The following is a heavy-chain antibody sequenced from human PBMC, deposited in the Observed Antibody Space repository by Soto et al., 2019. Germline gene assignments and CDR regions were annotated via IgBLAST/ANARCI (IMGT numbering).Heavy chain of an antibody. J-gene: IGHJ4*02. CDR2: ISYDGNNK. V-gene: IGHV3-30*18. Sequence: MRLSCAASGFTFSSYGMHWVRQAPGKGLEWVAVISYDGNNKYYADSVKGRFTISRDNSKNTLYLQMNSLRAEDTAVYYCAKCYISTWYLAFDYWGQGTLGTVSS. D-gene: IGHD6-13*01. CDR3: AKCYISTWYLAFDY. CDR1: GFTFSSYG.